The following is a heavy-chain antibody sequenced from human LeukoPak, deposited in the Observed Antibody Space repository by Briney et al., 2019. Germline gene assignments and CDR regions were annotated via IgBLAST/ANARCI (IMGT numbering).Heavy chain of an antibody. CDR2: IYYSGTT. J-gene: IGHJ4*02. CDR3: ADLGASGYDPFTY. Sequence: SETLSLTCTVSGGSVSSSSYYWGWIRQPPGKGLEWIGSIYYSGTTYHNPSLKSRVTISVDTSKNQFSLKLSSVTAADTAVYYCADLGASGYDPFTYWGQGTLVTVSS. CDR1: GGSVSSSSYY. D-gene: IGHD5-12*01. V-gene: IGHV4-39*01.